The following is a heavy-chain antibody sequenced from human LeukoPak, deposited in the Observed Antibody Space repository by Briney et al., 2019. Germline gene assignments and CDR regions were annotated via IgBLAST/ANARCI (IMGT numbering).Heavy chain of an antibody. CDR2: IYHSGST. CDR1: GGSISSGGYY. J-gene: IGHJ3*02. Sequence: PSQTLSLTCTVSGGSISSGGYYWSWIRQPPGKGLEWIGYIYHSGSTYYNPSLKSRVTISVDRSKNQFSLKLSSVTAADTAVYYCARAGNAFDIWGQGTMVTVPS. V-gene: IGHV4-30-2*01. CDR3: ARAGNAFDI.